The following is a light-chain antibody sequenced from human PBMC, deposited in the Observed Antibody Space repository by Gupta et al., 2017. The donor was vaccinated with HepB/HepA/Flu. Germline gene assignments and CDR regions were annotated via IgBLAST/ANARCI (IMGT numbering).Light chain of an antibody. CDR2: DAS. V-gene: IGKV1-9*01. CDR3: QQIDDSPLS. CDR1: RDISTL. Sequence: DIQLTQSPSFLSASVGDRVTITCRASRDISTLFAWYQQKPGKAPNLLIYDASTLQNGVPSRFSGSESGTEFTLTISSLQPEDFATYYCQQIDDSPLSFGGGTKVDIK. J-gene: IGKJ4*02.